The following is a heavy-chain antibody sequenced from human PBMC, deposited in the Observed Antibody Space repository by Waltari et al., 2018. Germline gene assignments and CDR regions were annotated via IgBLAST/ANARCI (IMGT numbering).Heavy chain of an antibody. Sequence: EVQLVQSGAEVKEPGESLRISCKGSEYNFGSYWIAWVRQMPGKGLEWMGIIYPGDSDTRNSPSFEGQVTMSADKSINTAYLQWSSLKATDTATYYCARDRTIRGVDYYDHWGQGTQVTVSS. CDR3: ARDRTIRGVDYYDH. CDR1: EYNFGSYW. V-gene: IGHV5-51*01. D-gene: IGHD3-10*01. J-gene: IGHJ4*02. CDR2: IYPGDSDT.